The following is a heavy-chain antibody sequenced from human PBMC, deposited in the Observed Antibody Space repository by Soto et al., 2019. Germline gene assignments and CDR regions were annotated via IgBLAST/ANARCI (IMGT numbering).Heavy chain of an antibody. CDR3: ARGSTGSTTFFYYSGMDV. V-gene: IGHV5-51*01. CDR1: GYRFSSYW. CDR2: IYPGDSDT. Sequence: GESLKLSCKGSGYRFSSYWIGWVRQMPGKGMEWMGIIYPGDSDTRYSPSFHGHVTISVDNSISTAYLQWSSLEASDTAIYYCARGSTGSTTFFYYSGMDVWGQGTTVTVSS. J-gene: IGHJ6*02. D-gene: IGHD1-1*01.